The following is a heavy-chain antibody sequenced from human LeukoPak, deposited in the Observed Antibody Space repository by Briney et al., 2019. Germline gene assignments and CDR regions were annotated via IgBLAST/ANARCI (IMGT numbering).Heavy chain of an antibody. D-gene: IGHD6-13*01. CDR3: ARDPLIAASPNNWFDP. CDR2: IIGSGGNT. J-gene: IGHJ5*02. Sequence: GGSLRLSCVASGFTFSSYAMSWVRQAPGKGLEWVSTIIGSGGNTYYADSVKGRFTISRDNAKNSLYLQMNSLRAEDTAVYYCARDPLIAASPNNWFDPWGQGTLVTVSS. V-gene: IGHV3-23*01. CDR1: GFTFSSYA.